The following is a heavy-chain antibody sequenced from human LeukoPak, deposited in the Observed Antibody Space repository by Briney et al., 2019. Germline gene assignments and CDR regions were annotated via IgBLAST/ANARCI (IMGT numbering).Heavy chain of an antibody. CDR1: GVHLISNS. Sequence: PGGALLLSCTGSGVHLISNSMNWARPAPGKGPEWVGRVKSRTDGGTTDYAAPVKGRFTISRDDSKNMLYLQMNSLKTEDTAVYHCTPTMVRGGGVWGKGTTVTIPS. V-gene: IGHV3-15*01. D-gene: IGHD3-10*01. J-gene: IGHJ6*04. CDR2: VKSRTDGGTT. CDR3: TPTMVRGGGV.